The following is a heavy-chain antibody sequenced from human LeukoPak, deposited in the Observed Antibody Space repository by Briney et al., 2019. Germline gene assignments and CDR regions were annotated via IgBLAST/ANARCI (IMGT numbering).Heavy chain of an antibody. D-gene: IGHD5-12*01. V-gene: IGHV1-69*05. J-gene: IGHJ4*02. Sequence: SVKVSCKASRGTFISYAISWVRQGPGQGLEWMGRIIPIFGTANYAQKFQGRVSITTDESTSTAYMELSSLRSEDTAVYYCARGYSGYDREAYWGQGTLVTVSS. CDR2: IIPIFGTA. CDR1: RGTFISYA. CDR3: ARGYSGYDREAY.